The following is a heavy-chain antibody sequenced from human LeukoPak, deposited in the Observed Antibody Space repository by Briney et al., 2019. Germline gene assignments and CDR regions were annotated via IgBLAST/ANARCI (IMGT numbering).Heavy chain of an antibody. J-gene: IGHJ1*01. D-gene: IGHD2-15*01. CDR1: GFTFSSYE. CDR3: ARARTYCSGGSCYPLGDFQH. CDR2: ISSSGSTI. V-gene: IGHV3-48*03. Sequence: GGSLRLSCAASGFTFSSYEMNWVRQAPGKGLEWVSYISSSGSTIYYADSVKGQFTISRDNAKNSLYLQMNSLRAEDTAVYYCARARTYCSGGSCYPLGDFQHWGQGTLVTVSS.